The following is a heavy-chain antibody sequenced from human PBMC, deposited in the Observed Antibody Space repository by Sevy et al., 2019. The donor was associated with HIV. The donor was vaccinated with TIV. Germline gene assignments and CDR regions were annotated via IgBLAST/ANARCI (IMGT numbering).Heavy chain of an antibody. V-gene: IGHV3-43D*04. CDR3: AKGSGGSGSYYDS. CDR1: GFTFDDYA. CDR2: IDWDGGST. D-gene: IGHD3-10*01. Sequence: GGSLRLSCAASGFTFDDYAMHWVRQAPGKGLEWVSRIDWDGGSTYYADSLKGRFTISRDNSKNSLYLQMNSLRAEDTAFYYCAKGSGGSGSYYDSWGQGTLVTVSS. J-gene: IGHJ4*02.